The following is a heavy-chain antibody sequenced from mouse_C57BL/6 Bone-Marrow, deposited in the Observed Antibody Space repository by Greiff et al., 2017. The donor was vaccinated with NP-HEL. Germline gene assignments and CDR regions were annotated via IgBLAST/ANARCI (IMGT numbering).Heavy chain of an antibody. J-gene: IGHJ3*01. CDR3: ARNDYGPAWFAY. CDR1: GFSLTSYA. D-gene: IGHD1-1*01. CDR2: IWTGGGT. Sequence: VKLMESGPGLVAPSQSLSITCTVSGFSLTSYAISWVRQPPGKGLEWLGVIWTGGGTNYNSAPKSRLSISKDNSKSQVFLKMNSLQTDDTARYYFARNDYGPAWFAYWGQGTLVTVSA. V-gene: IGHV2-9-1*01.